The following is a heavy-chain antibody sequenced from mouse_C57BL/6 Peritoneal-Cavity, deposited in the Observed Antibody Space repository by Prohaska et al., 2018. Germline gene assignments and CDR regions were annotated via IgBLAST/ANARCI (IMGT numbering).Heavy chain of an antibody. CDR3: ARGDDGYYGFAY. CDR2: IFPGSGST. D-gene: IGHD2-3*01. J-gene: IGHJ3*01. Sequence: QVQLQQSGPELVKPGASVKISCKASGYTLTDYYINWVKQRPGQGFEWCGLIFPGSGSTYYNGKFKGKDTLTVDKSSSTAYMLLSSMTSEDSAVYFCARGDDGYYGFAYWGQGTLVTGSA. V-gene: IGHV1-75*01. CDR1: GYTLTDYY.